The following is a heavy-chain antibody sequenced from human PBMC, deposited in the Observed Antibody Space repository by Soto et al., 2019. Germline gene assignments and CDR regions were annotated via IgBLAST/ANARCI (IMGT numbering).Heavy chain of an antibody. Sequence: SLRLSCAASGFTFDDYAMHWVRQVPGKGLEWVSGINWNSGSIGYADSVKGRFAISRDNAKNSLHLQMNSLRAEDTAFYYCASQWEVLESGLDYWGQGTLVTVSS. D-gene: IGHD1-26*01. V-gene: IGHV3-9*01. CDR2: INWNSGSI. CDR3: ASQWEVLESGLDY. CDR1: GFTFDDYA. J-gene: IGHJ4*02.